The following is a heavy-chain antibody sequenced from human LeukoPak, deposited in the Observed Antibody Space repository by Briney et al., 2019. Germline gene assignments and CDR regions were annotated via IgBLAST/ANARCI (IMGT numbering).Heavy chain of an antibody. CDR1: GFIFTNYF. Sequence: PGGSLRLSCAASGFIFTNYFMSWVRQAPGKGLEWVASIKHDGSEKYYVASVRGRFTISRDNTMNSLYLQMSSLRAEDTAVYYCATDRGWRTSGYYLYYFEYWGQGTLVTYSS. CDR2: IKHDGSEK. CDR3: ATDRGWRTSGYYLYYFEY. D-gene: IGHD3-3*01. V-gene: IGHV3-7*01. J-gene: IGHJ4*02.